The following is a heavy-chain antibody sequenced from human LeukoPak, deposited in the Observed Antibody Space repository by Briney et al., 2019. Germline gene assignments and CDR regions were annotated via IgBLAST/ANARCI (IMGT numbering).Heavy chain of an antibody. Sequence: GESLKISCKGSGYSFISYWNGWVRQMPGKGLEWMGIIYPGNSDTRYSPSFQGQVTISADKSISTAYLQWSSLKASDTAMYYGARQQQLDPHFDYWGQGTLVTVSS. CDR2: IYPGNSDT. J-gene: IGHJ4*02. CDR1: GYSFISYW. V-gene: IGHV5-51*01. CDR3: ARQQQLDPHFDY. D-gene: IGHD6-13*01.